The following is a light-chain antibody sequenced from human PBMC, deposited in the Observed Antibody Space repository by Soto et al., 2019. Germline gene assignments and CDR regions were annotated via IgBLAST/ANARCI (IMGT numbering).Light chain of an antibody. Sequence: EIVMTQSPATLSVSPGERATLSCRASQSVSSNLAWYQQKLGQAPRLLIYGASTRATGIPARFSGSGSGTDFTLTISSLEPEDFAVYYCQQYGTSPRTFGQGTKWIS. CDR2: GAS. V-gene: IGKV3D-15*01. CDR1: QSVSSN. CDR3: QQYGTSPRT. J-gene: IGKJ2*01.